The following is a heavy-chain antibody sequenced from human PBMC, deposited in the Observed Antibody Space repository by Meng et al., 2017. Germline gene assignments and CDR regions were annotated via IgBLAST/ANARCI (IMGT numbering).Heavy chain of an antibody. CDR2: INHSGST. V-gene: IGHV4-34*01. CDR1: GGSFSGYY. CDR3: AGITMSRAGDY. J-gene: IGHJ4*02. Sequence: QLQLQQWGAGLLKPSETLSLTCAVYGGSFSGYYWGWIRQPPGKGLEWIGEINHSGSTNYNPSLKSRVTISVDTSKNQFSLKLSSVTAADTAVYYCAGITMSRAGDYWGQGTLVTVSS. D-gene: IGHD3-22*01.